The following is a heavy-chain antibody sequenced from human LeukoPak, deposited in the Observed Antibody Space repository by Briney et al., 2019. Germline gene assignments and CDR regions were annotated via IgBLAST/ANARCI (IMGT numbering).Heavy chain of an antibody. Sequence: SQTLSLTCTVSGGSISSGDYYWSWIRQPTGKGLDWIGYIYYSGSNYYNPSLKSRVTISVDTSKNQFSLKLSSVTAADTAVYYCARVAIWDWYFDLWGRGTPVIVSS. D-gene: IGHD7-27*01. CDR1: GGSISSGDYY. CDR2: IYYSGSN. V-gene: IGHV4-30-4*08. J-gene: IGHJ2*01. CDR3: ARVAIWDWYFDL.